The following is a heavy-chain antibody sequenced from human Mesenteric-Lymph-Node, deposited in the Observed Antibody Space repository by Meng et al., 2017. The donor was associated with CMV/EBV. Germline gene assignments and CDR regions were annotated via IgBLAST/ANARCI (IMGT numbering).Heavy chain of an antibody. D-gene: IGHD6-13*01. J-gene: IGHJ4*02. Sequence: QITLKESGPTLVKPTQTLTLTCTFSGFSLSTSGVGVGWIRQTPGKALEWLALIYWDDDKRYSPSLKSRLTITKDTSKNQVVLTITNMDPVDTATYYCAHSSGIAAAGPFYFDYWGQGTLVTVSS. CDR3: AHSSGIAAAGPFYFDY. V-gene: IGHV2-5*02. CDR1: GFSLSTSGVG. CDR2: IYWDDDK.